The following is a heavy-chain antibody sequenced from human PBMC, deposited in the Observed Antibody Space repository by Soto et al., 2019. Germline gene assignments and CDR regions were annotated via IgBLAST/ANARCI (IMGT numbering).Heavy chain of an antibody. J-gene: IGHJ5*02. D-gene: IGHD1-1*01. CDR3: GRDLTISSSYGPLDP. Sequence: SETLSLTCTVSGGSMSRYYWTWIRQPPGKGLEWIGNIHYTGSTNYNPSLKSRVTILLSTSTSQFSLKVSSVTAADTPVYYCGRDLTISSSYGPLDPWGHGTLVTVSS. V-gene: IGHV4-59*01. CDR1: GGSMSRYY. CDR2: IHYTGST.